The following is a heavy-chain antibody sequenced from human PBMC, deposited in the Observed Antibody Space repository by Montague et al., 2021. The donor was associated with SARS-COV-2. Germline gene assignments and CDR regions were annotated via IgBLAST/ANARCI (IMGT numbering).Heavy chain of an antibody. D-gene: IGHD3-10*01. CDR3: ARESGSGSYLVY. CDR2: IYYSGST. CDR1: GGSISSSSYY. V-gene: IGHV4-39*01. Sequence: ETLSLTCTVSGGSISSSSYYWGWIRQPPEEGLEWIGSIYYSGSTYYNPSLKSRVTISVDTSKNQFSLKLSSVTAADTAVYYCARESGSGSYLVYWGQGTLVTVSS. J-gene: IGHJ4*02.